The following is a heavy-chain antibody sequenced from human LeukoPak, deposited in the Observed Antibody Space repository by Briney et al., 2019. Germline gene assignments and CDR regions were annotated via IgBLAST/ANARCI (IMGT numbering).Heavy chain of an antibody. J-gene: IGHJ4*02. V-gene: IGHV3-66*01. CDR1: EFSVGSNC. Sequence: GGSLRLSCAASEFSVGSNCMTWVRQAPGKGLEWVSLIYSGGSTYYADSVKGRFTISRDNSKNTLYLQMNSLRAKDTAVYYCARFSYGGFDYWGQGTLVTVSS. CDR2: IYSGGST. CDR3: ARFSYGGFDY. D-gene: IGHD3-16*01.